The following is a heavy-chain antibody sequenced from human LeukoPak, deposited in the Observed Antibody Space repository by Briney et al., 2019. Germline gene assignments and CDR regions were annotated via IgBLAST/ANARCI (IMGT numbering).Heavy chain of an antibody. Sequence: SETLSLTCTVSGVSISTSCWSWIRQSPGRGLEWVGYRCDDGRDLYNPSLRSRVSRVTISVDASEKQFSLSLRSVTAADTAMYYCARDGGHFDIDYWGQGTLVTVSS. CDR1: GVSISTSC. CDR2: RCDDGRD. CDR3: ARDGGHFDIDY. V-gene: IGHV4-59*01. D-gene: IGHD4-23*01. J-gene: IGHJ4*02.